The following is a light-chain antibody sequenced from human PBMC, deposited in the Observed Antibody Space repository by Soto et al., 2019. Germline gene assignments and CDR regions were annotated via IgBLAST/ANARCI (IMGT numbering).Light chain of an antibody. CDR2: GNS. CDR1: SSNIGAGYD. V-gene: IGLV1-40*01. CDR3: QSYDISLSGLFG. Sequence: QSVLTQPPSVSGAPGQRVTISCTGSSSNIGAGYDVHWYQQLPGTAPKLLIYGNSNRPSGVPDRFSGSKSGTSASLAITGFQAEDEADYYCQSYDISLSGLFGFGTGTKVTVL. J-gene: IGLJ1*01.